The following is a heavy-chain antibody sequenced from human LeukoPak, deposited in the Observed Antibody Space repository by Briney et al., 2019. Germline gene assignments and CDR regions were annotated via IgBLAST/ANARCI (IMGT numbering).Heavy chain of an antibody. Sequence: GGSLRLSCAASGFTVSSNYMSWVRQAPGKGPEWVSVIYSGGSTYYADSVKGRFTISRDNSKNTLYLQMNSLRAEDTAVYYCARGPAYYGMDVWGQGTTVTVSS. CDR2: IYSGGST. V-gene: IGHV3-53*01. D-gene: IGHD6-25*01. CDR1: GFTVSSNY. CDR3: ARGPAYYGMDV. J-gene: IGHJ6*02.